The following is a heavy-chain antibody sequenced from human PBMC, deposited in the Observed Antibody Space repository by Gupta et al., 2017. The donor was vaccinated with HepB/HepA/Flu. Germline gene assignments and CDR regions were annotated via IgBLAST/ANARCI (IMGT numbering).Heavy chain of an antibody. CDR2: ISAYNGKT. CDR1: GYTFTSYG. J-gene: IGHJ6*03. V-gene: IGHV1-18*01. D-gene: IGHD2-2*01. CDR3: GRWGPMYYYMDV. Sequence: QVQLVQSGGEVKNPGAAVKLSCKASGYTFTSYGLTWVRQAPGQGLEWIGWISAYNGKTDYAQKFQGRVTMTTETSKSTAYMELRSLRSDDTAVYYCGRWGPMYYYMDVWGKGTTASVSS.